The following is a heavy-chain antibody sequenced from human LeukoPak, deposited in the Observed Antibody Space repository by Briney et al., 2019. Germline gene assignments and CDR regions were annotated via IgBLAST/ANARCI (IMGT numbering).Heavy chain of an antibody. V-gene: IGHV3-21*01. D-gene: IGHD3-22*01. CDR1: GFTFNSYN. CDR2: ISSSSSYI. Sequence: GGSLRLSCAASGFTFNSYNMNWVRQAPGKGLEWVSSISSSSSYIYYADSVKGRFTISRDNAKNSLYLQMNSLRAEDTAVYYCARAADSSGYPGYWGQGTLVTVSS. J-gene: IGHJ4*02. CDR3: ARAADSSGYPGY.